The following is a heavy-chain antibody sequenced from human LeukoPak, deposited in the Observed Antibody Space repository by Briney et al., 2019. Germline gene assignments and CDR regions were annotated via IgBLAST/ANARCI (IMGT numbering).Heavy chain of an antibody. Sequence: PGGSLRLPCAASGLTFSSYAMHWVRQAPGKGLEWVAVISYDGSNKYYADSVKGRFTISRDNSKNTLYLQMNSLRAEDTAAYYCASGRQGSGSYYNPFDYWGQGTLVTVSS. CDR2: ISYDGSNK. V-gene: IGHV3-30-3*01. J-gene: IGHJ4*02. D-gene: IGHD3-10*01. CDR3: ASGRQGSGSYYNPFDY. CDR1: GLTFSSYA.